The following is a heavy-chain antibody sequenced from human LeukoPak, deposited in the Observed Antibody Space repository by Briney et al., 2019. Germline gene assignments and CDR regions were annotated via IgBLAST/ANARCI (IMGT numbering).Heavy chain of an antibody. D-gene: IGHD1-26*01. V-gene: IGHV3-11*04. CDR2: ISSSSSTI. Sequence: GGSLRLSCAASGFTFSDYYMSWIRRAPGKGLEWVSYISSSSSTIYYADSVKGRFTISRDNAKNSLYLQMNSLRAEDTAVYYCARDRRRLRGADGAFDIWGQGTMVTVSS. J-gene: IGHJ3*02. CDR1: GFTFSDYY. CDR3: ARDRRRLRGADGAFDI.